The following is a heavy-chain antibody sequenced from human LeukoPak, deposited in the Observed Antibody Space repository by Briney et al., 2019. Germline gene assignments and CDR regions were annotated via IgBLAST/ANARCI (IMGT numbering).Heavy chain of an antibody. J-gene: IGHJ3*02. V-gene: IGHV1-2*02. CDR1: GYTFTGYY. Sequence: ASVTVSRKASGYTFTGYYMHWVRQAPGQGLEWMGWINPNSGGTNYAQKFQGRVTMTRDTSISTAYMELSRLRSDDTAVYYCARGIGVTTSDAFDIWGQGTMVTVSS. CDR3: ARGIGVTTSDAFDI. CDR2: INPNSGGT. D-gene: IGHD4-17*01.